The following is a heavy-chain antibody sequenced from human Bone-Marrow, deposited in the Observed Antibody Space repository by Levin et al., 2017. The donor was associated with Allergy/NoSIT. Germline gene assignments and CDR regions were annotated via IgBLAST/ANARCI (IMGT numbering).Heavy chain of an antibody. D-gene: IGHD3-10*01. CDR3: ARGPDYYNGDRSFYYGMDV. Sequence: PGESLKISCKASGGAFSSYEITWVRQAPGQGLQWMGGVIPIFGTPTYAQSFQGRVTITADESRSTAYMELSSLRSDDTAVYYCARGPDYYNGDRSFYYGMDVWGQGTTVTVSS. CDR2: VIPIFGTP. CDR1: GGAFSSYE. V-gene: IGHV1-69*01. J-gene: IGHJ6*02.